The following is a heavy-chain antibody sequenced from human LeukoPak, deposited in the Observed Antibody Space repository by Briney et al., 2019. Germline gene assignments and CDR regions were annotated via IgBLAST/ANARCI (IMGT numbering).Heavy chain of an antibody. CDR1: GGSISSSSYY. Sequence: SEILSLTCTVSGGSISSSSYYWGWIRQPPGKGLEWIGSIYYSGSTYYNPSLKSRVTISVDTSKNQFSLKLSSVTAADTAVYYCARLPDSSGYYFDYWGQGTLVTVSS. J-gene: IGHJ4*02. D-gene: IGHD3-22*01. V-gene: IGHV4-39*07. CDR2: IYYSGST. CDR3: ARLPDSSGYYFDY.